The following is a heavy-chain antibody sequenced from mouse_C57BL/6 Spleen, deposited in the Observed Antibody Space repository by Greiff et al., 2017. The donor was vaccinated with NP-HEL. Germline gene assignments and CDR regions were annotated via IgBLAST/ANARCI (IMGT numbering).Heavy chain of an antibody. Sequence: QVQLQQPGAELVKPGASVKMSCKASGYTFTSYWITWVKQRPGQGLEWIGDIYPGSGGTNYNEKFKSKATLTVDTSSSTAYMQLSSLTSEASAVYYGESPDGAYDTDYWGQGATVTVST. D-gene: IGHD2-3*01. J-gene: IGHJ4*01. V-gene: IGHV1-55*01. CDR1: GYTFTSYW. CDR2: IYPGSGGT. CDR3: ESPDGAYDTDY.